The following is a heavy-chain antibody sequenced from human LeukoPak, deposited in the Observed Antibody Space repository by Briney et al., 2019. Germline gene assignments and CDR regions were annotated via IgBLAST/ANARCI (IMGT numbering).Heavy chain of an antibody. CDR2: IIPIFGTA. D-gene: IGHD3-3*01. CDR3: ARDSARLEWLLYNWFDP. V-gene: IGHV1-69*13. J-gene: IGHJ5*02. Sequence: SVKVSCKASGGTFSSYAISWVRQAPGQGLEWMGGIIPIFGTANYAQKFQGRVTITADESTSTAYMELSSLRSEDTAVYYCARDSARLEWLLYNWFDPWGQGTLVTVSS. CDR1: GGTFSSYA.